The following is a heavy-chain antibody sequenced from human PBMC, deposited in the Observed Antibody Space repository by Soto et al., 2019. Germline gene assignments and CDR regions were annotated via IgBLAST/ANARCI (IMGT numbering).Heavy chain of an antibody. CDR3: AGGPTIVGNTTPLDS. CDR2: IYHAGST. CDR1: GGSITNSNW. Sequence: QVQLQESGPRLVKPSGTLSLTCTVSGGSITNSNWWSWVRLPPAKGLEWIGDIYHAGSTKYNPSLERRVTMSVDTSNNQFALTLTSVTAADTAVYFCAGGPTIVGNTTPLDSWGQGTLVTVS. D-gene: IGHD1-26*01. J-gene: IGHJ4*02. V-gene: IGHV4-4*02.